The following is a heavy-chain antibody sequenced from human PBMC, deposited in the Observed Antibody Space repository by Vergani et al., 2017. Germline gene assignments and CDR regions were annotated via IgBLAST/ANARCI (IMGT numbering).Heavy chain of an antibody. CDR1: GFTFSSYG. CDR2: IRYDGSNK. V-gene: IGHV3-30*02. Sequence: QVQLVESGGGVVQPGGSLRLSCAASGFTFSSYGMHWVRQAPGKGLEWVAFIRYDGSNKYYTDSVKGRFTISRDNSKNTLYLQMNSLRAEDTAVYYCAKDSGYDSSGYYGYWGQGTLVTVSS. CDR3: AKDSGYDSSGYYGY. D-gene: IGHD3-22*01. J-gene: IGHJ4*02.